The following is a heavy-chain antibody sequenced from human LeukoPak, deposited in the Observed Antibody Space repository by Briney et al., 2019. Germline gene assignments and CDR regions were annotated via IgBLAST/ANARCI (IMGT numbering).Heavy chain of an antibody. Sequence: ASVKVSCKASGYTFTSYGISWVRQAPGQGLEWMGWISAYNGNTNYAQKLQGRVTMTTDTSTSTAYMELRSLRSDDTAVYYCARDWSEPIAAAGTRWFDPWGQGTLVTVSS. CDR2: ISAYNGNT. D-gene: IGHD6-13*01. J-gene: IGHJ5*02. CDR1: GYTFTSYG. CDR3: ARDWSEPIAAAGTRWFDP. V-gene: IGHV1-18*01.